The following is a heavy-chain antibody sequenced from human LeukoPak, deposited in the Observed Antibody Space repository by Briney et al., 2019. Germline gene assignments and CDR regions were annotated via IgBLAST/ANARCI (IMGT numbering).Heavy chain of an antibody. V-gene: IGHV4-61*02. CDR2: IYTSGST. CDR3: ARWASGWGANFDY. CDR1: GDSISSGSYY. Sequence: SETLSLTCTDSGDSISSGSYYWSWIRQPAGKGLEWIGRIYTSGSTNYNPSLKSRVTISVDTSKNQFSLKLSSVTAADTAVYYCARWASGWGANFDYWGQGTLVTVSS. D-gene: IGHD6-19*01. J-gene: IGHJ4*02.